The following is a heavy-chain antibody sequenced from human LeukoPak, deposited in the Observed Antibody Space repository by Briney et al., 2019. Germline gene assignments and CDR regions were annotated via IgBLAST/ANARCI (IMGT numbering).Heavy chain of an antibody. CDR1: GFTFSYYW. D-gene: IGHD1-26*01. CDR3: ARGSGSHGGAFDY. V-gene: IGHV3-7*01. CDR2: IKQDGSDK. J-gene: IGHJ4*02. Sequence: GGSLRLSCAASGFTFSYYWMNWVRQAPGRRLEWVASIKQDGSDKYYVDSVKGRFTIPRDNAKNSQHLQMNSLRVEDTAVYYCARGSGSHGGAFDYWGQGTLVTVSS.